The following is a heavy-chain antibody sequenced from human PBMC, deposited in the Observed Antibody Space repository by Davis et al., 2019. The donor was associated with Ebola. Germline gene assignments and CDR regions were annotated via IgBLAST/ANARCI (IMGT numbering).Heavy chain of an antibody. CDR3: ARAVRYSVVVSRSSRKYYFDY. Sequence: ASVKVSCKASGYTFTSYDINWVRQATGQGLEWMGWMNPNSGNTGYAQKFQGRVTMTRNTSISTAYMELSSLTSEDTAVYYCARAVRYSVVVSRSSRKYYFDYWGQGTLVTVPS. V-gene: IGHV1-8*01. CDR2: MNPNSGNT. D-gene: IGHD2-2*01. CDR1: GYTFTSYD. J-gene: IGHJ4*02.